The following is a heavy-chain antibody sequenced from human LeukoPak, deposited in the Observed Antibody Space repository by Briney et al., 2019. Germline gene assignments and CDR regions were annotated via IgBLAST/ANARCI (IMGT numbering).Heavy chain of an antibody. J-gene: IGHJ4*02. Sequence: SETLSLACTVSGGSISGFSYYWGWIRQPPGKGLEWIGNIFYTGTTYYNPSLKSRVTISVDTSKNQFSLKLSSVTAADTAVYYCARISGSGSRISYYFDYWGQGTLVTVSS. CDR3: ARISGSGSRISYYFDY. V-gene: IGHV4-39*07. CDR1: GGSISGFSYY. D-gene: IGHD3-10*01. CDR2: IFYTGTT.